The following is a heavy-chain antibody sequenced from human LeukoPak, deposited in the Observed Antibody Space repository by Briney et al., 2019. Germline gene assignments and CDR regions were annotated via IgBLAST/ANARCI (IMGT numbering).Heavy chain of an antibody. Sequence: GGSLRLSCAASGFTFSNALMSWVRQAPGKGLEWVGRIKSKTDGGTTDYAAPVKGRFTVSRDDSKSTLYLEMNTLKTEDTAVYYCTTPSLYGDYLHWGQGTLVTVSS. CDR2: IKSKTDGGTT. J-gene: IGHJ4*02. CDR1: GFTFSNAL. CDR3: TTPSLYGDYLH. D-gene: IGHD4-17*01. V-gene: IGHV3-15*01.